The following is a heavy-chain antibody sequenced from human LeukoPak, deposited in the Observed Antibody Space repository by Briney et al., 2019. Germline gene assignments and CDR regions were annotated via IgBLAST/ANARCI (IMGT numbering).Heavy chain of an antibody. CDR2: IRSKAYGGTT. J-gene: IGHJ4*02. CDR1: GFTFGDYA. CDR3: TKGYSYGLPTNFDY. D-gene: IGHD5-18*01. Sequence: GGSLRLSCTASGFTFGDYAMSWVRQAPGKGLEWVGFIRSKAYGGTTEYAASVKDRFTISRDDSKSIAYLQMNSLKTEDTAVYYCTKGYSYGLPTNFDYWGQGTLVTVSS. V-gene: IGHV3-49*04.